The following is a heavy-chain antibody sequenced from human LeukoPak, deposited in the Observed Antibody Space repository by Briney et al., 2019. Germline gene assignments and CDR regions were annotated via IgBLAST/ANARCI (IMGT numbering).Heavy chain of an antibody. CDR1: GFTFSSYG. V-gene: IGHV3-30*02. J-gene: IGHJ6*03. CDR3: AKNYYDSSGYYSQWYYYYYYMDV. Sequence: PGGSLRLSCAASGFTFSSYGMHWVRQAPGKGLEWVAFIRYDGSNKYYADSVKGRFTISRDNSKNTLYLQMNSLRAEDTAVYYCAKNYYDSSGYYSQWYYYYYYMDVWGRGTTVTISS. CDR2: IRYDGSNK. D-gene: IGHD3-22*01.